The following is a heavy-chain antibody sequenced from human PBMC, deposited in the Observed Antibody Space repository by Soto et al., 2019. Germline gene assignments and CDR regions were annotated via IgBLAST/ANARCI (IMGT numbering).Heavy chain of an antibody. J-gene: IGHJ5*02. CDR1: GGSISSGDYY. D-gene: IGHD3-9*01. Sequence: SETLSLTCTVSGGSISSGDYYWSWIRQPPGKGLEWIGYIYYSGSTYYNPSLKSRVTISVDTSKNQFSLKLSSVTAADTAVYYCARGDILRYSNWFDPWGQGTLVTVSS. CDR3: ARGDILRYSNWFDP. CDR2: IYYSGST. V-gene: IGHV4-30-4*01.